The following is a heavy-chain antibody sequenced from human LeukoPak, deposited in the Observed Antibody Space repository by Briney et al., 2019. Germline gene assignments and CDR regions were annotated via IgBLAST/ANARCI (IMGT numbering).Heavy chain of an antibody. CDR3: AREDGGWFDP. J-gene: IGHJ5*02. CDR2: ISSSTSYI. Sequence: PGGSLRLSCAASGFTFSSYSMNWIRQAPGKGLEWVSSISSSTSYIYYADSVKGRFTISKDNAKNSLYLQMNSLRAEDTAVYYCAREDGGWFDPWGQGTLVTVSS. V-gene: IGHV3-21*01. D-gene: IGHD3-3*01. CDR1: GFTFSSYS.